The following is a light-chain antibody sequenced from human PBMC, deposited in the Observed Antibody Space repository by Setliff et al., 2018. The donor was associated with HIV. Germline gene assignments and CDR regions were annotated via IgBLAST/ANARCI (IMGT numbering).Light chain of an antibody. J-gene: IGLJ1*01. CDR1: SSDGGGYNS. CDR3: SSYTSSSTYV. Sequence: LTQPASVSGSPGQSITISCTGTSSDGGGYNSVSWYQQHPGKAPKLMIYEVSNRPSGVSNRFSGSKSGNTASLTISGLQAEDEADYFCSSYTSSSTYVFGTGTKVTVL. V-gene: IGLV2-14*01. CDR2: EVS.